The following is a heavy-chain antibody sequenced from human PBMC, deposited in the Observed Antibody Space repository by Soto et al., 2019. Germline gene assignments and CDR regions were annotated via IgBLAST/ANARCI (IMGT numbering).Heavy chain of an antibody. V-gene: IGHV1-2*04. J-gene: IGHJ4*02. CDR2: INPNSGGT. CDR1: GYTFTGYY. D-gene: IGHD2-15*01. Sequence: ASVKVSCKASGYTFTGYYMHWVRQAPGQGLEWMGWINPNSGGTNYAQKFQGWVTMTRDTSISTAYMELSRLRSDDTAVYYCARGYCSGGSCYDFDYWGQGTLVTVS. CDR3: ARGYCSGGSCYDFDY.